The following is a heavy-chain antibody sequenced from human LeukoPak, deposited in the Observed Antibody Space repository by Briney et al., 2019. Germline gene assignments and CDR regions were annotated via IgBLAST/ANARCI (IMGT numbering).Heavy chain of an antibody. CDR1: GGSVSSNSAA. D-gene: IGHD4-17*01. CDR2: TYYRSKWYN. J-gene: IGHJ6*03. CDR3: AREDYGDYYYYYYMDV. V-gene: IGHV6-1*01. Sequence: SQTLSLTCAISGGSVSSNSAAWNWIRQSPSRGLEWLGRTYYRSKWYNDYAVSVKSRITINPDTSKNQFSLQLNSVTPEDTAVYYCAREDYGDYYYYYYMDVWGKGTTVTVSS.